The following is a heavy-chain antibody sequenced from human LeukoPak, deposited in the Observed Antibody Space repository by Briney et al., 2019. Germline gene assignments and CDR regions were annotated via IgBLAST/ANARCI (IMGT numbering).Heavy chain of an antibody. CDR2: IDHSGDT. J-gene: IGHJ6*03. CDR3: ARQRDYYYMDV. CDR1: GESFSGYY. Sequence: SETLSLTCAVYGESFSGYYWSWIRQSPGKGLDWIGEIDHSGDTNYNPPLKSRVTISVDTSKNQFSLKLSSVIAADTAVYFCARQRDYYYMDVWSKGTQVTVSS. V-gene: IGHV4-34*01.